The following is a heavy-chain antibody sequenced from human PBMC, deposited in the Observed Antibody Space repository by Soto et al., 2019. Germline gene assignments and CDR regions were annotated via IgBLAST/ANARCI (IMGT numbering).Heavy chain of an antibody. CDR2: INPNSGGT. CDR3: ARDGNTPYGSGSTTTDY. V-gene: IGHV1-2*02. D-gene: IGHD3-10*01. Sequence: XSVNVSCTASGYPCTGYYIHWVRQAPGQGLEWMGWINPNSGGTNYAQKFQGRVTMTRDTSISTAYMELSRLRSDDTAVYYCARDGNTPYGSGSTTTDYWGQGTLVTVSS. J-gene: IGHJ4*02. CDR1: GYPCTGYY.